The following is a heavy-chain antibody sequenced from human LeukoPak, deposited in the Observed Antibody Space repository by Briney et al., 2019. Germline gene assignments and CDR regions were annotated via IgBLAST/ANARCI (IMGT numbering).Heavy chain of an antibody. Sequence: PGGSLRLSCAASGFTFSNYAMTWVRQAPGKGLEWISSISGNGAHTHYADSVEGRFTISRDNSKNTVYLQMNSLRAEDTAVYYCAGYYDGSGYYWGQGTLVTVSS. CDR3: AGYYDGSGYY. D-gene: IGHD3-22*01. CDR1: GFTFSNYA. CDR2: ISGNGAHT. J-gene: IGHJ4*02. V-gene: IGHV3-23*01.